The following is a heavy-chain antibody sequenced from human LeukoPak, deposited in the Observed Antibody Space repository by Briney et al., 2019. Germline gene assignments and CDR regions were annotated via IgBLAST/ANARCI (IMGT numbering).Heavy chain of an antibody. V-gene: IGHV3-33*08. CDR2: IWYDGSNK. CDR3: AREYGSGSYTHFDY. Sequence: GGSLRLSCAASGFTFSSYAMHWVRQAPGKGLEWVAVIWYDGSNKYYADSVKGRFTISRDNSKNTLYLQMNSLRAEDTAVYYCAREYGSGSYTHFDYWGQGTLATVSS. J-gene: IGHJ4*02. D-gene: IGHD3-10*01. CDR1: GFTFSSYA.